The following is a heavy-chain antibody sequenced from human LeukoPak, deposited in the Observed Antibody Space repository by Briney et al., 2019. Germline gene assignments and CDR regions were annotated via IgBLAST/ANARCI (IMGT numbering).Heavy chain of an antibody. CDR2: INSNSGVT. CDR1: GYNFTGNY. CDR3: ARSLVN. D-gene: IGHD6-6*01. V-gene: IGHV1-2*02. J-gene: IGHJ4*02. Sequence: ASAKVSCKASGYNFTGNYMHWVRQAPGQGLEWMGWINSNSGVTKYAQKFQARITMTRDTSIRTGYMELRSLISDDTAMYYCARSLVNWGRGTLVTVSS.